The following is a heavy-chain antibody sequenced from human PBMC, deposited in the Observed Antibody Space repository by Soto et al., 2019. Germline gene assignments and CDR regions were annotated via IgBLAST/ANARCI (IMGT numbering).Heavy chain of an antibody. CDR3: ARDCSGGSCYPGMDV. D-gene: IGHD2-15*01. CDR2: ISSSGYI. Sequence: EVQLVESGGGLVKPGGSLRLSCAASGFNFNSYTINWVRQAPGKRLEWLSSISSSGYIFSTDSVRGRFTISGDNAKNSVYLQITSLRAEDTAVYFCARDCSGGSCYPGMDVWGQGTTVTVSS. J-gene: IGHJ6*02. CDR1: GFNFNSYT. V-gene: IGHV3-21*01.